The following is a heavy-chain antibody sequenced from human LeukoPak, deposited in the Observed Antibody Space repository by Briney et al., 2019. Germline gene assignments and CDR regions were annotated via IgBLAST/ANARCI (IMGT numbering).Heavy chain of an antibody. CDR1: GGTFSSYA. D-gene: IGHD1-26*01. CDR2: IIPIFGTA. Sequence: GASVKVSCKASGGTFSSYAISWVRQPPGQGLEWMGGIIPIFGTANYAQKFQGRVTITTDESTSTAYMELSRLTSDDTAVYYCARGRGSYSLDYWGQGTLVTVSS. J-gene: IGHJ4*02. CDR3: ARGRGSYSLDY. V-gene: IGHV1-69*05.